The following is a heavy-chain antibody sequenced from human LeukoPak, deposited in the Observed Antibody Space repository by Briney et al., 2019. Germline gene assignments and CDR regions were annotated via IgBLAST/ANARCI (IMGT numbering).Heavy chain of an antibody. CDR1: GFTFSSYA. CDR3: AKENTFSYGSGSSFDY. D-gene: IGHD3-10*01. J-gene: IGHJ4*02. CDR2: ISGSGVST. Sequence: PGGSLRLSCAASGFTFSSYAMSWVRQAPGKGLEWVSAISGSGVSTYYADSVKGRFTISRDNSRNTLYLQVNSLGAEDTAMYYCAKENTFSYGSGSSFDYWGQGTLATVSS. V-gene: IGHV3-23*01.